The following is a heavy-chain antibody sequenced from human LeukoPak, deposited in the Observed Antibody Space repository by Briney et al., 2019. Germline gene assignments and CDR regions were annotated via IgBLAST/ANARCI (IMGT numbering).Heavy chain of an antibody. D-gene: IGHD3-3*01. V-gene: IGHV4-4*07. CDR3: ARYDFWSGYYCMDV. J-gene: IGHJ6*03. CDR1: GGSISSHY. CDR2: LYTGGST. Sequence: PSETLSLTCTVSGGSISSHYWSWIRQPAGKGLEWIGRLYTGGSTNYNPSLKSRVTMSVDTSKKQFSLKLSSVTAADTAVYYCARYDFWSGYYCMDVWGKGTTVTVSS.